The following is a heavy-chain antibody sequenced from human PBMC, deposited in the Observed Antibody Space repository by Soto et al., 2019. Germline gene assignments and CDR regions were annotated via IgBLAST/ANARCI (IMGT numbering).Heavy chain of an antibody. CDR1: GVSITTDDDY. J-gene: IGHJ4*01. CDR2: IYYTGST. D-gene: IGHD6-13*01. V-gene: IGHV4-30-4*01. Sequence: QVQLQESGPGLVKPSQTLSLTCTVSGVSITTDDDYWAWLRQPPGKGLEWIGYIYYTGSTHYNPSLKSRLFTSLDTSKNQFSLQLTSVTAADTAVYYCATVRSRWNIDYWGHGTLVTVSS. CDR3: ATVRSRWNIDY.